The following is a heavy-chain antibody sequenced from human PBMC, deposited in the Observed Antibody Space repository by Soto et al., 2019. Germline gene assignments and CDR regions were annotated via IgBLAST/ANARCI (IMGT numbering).Heavy chain of an antibody. V-gene: IGHV3-23*01. CDR3: AQSPSDSYGYVWLFY. CDR1: GFTFSSYA. Sequence: EVQLLESGGGLVQPGGSLRLSCAASGFTFSSYAMSWFRQAPGKGLEWVSAISGSGGSTYYADSVKGRFTISRDNSKNTLYLQMNSLRAEDTAVYYCAQSPSDSYGYVWLFYWGQGTLVTVFS. CDR2: ISGSGGST. J-gene: IGHJ4*02. D-gene: IGHD5-18*01.